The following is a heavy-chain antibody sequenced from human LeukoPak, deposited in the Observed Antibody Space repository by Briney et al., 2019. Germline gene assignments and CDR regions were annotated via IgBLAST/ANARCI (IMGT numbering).Heavy chain of an antibody. CDR2: IIPIFGTA. D-gene: IGHD3-10*01. Sequence: GASVKVSCKASGGTFSSYAISWVRQAPGQGLEWMGGIIPIFGTANYAQKFQGRVTITTDESTSTAYMELSSLRSEDTAVYYCARYLSSGGYYYYYMDVWGKGTTVTVSS. V-gene: IGHV1-69*05. CDR3: ARYLSSGGYYYYYMDV. CDR1: GGTFSSYA. J-gene: IGHJ6*03.